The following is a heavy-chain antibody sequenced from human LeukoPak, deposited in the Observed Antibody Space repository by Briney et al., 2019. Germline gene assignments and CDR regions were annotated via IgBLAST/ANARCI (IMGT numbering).Heavy chain of an antibody. J-gene: IGHJ4*02. CDR2: MNPNSGHT. D-gene: IGHD1-1*01. CDR3: ARVPRESNSH. CDR1: GYTFSNYD. Sequence: ASVKVSCKASGYTFSNYDINWVRQATGQGLEWMGYMNPNSGHTVYAQKFQGRVTITRNNSISKADMERGNLRFDDTAVYYCARVPRESNSHWGQGTLVTVSS. V-gene: IGHV1-8*01.